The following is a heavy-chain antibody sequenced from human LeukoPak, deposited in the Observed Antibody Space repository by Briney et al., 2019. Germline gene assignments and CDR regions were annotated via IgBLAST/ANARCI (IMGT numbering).Heavy chain of an antibody. Sequence: QPGGSLRLSCAASGFTFSSYEMHWVRQAPGKGLEWVSYISSSGSTRYYADSVKGRFTISRDNAKNSLYLQMNSLRAEDTAVYYCTREQDREAAATVVGDYWGQGTLVTVSS. CDR3: TREQDREAAATVVGDY. D-gene: IGHD4-23*01. V-gene: IGHV3-48*03. CDR2: ISSSGSTR. J-gene: IGHJ4*02. CDR1: GFTFSSYE.